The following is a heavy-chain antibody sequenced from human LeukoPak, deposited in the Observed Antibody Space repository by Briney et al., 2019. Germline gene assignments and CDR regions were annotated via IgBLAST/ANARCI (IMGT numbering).Heavy chain of an antibody. Sequence: ASVTVSCKASGYTFTSYGISWVRQAPGQGLEWMGWISAYNGNTNYAQKLQGRVTMTTDTSTSTAYMELRSLRSDDTAVYYCARDPGGTVVTAISYYYYGMDVWGQGTTVTVSS. CDR2: ISAYNGNT. D-gene: IGHD2-21*02. CDR3: ARDPGGTVVTAISYYYYGMDV. V-gene: IGHV1-18*01. CDR1: GYTFTSYG. J-gene: IGHJ6*02.